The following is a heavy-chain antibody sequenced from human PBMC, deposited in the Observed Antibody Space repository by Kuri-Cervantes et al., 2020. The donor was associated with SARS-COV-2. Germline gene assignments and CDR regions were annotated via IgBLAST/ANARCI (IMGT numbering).Heavy chain of an antibody. CDR2: IYYTGSA. CDR1: GGSISSYY. Sequence: GSLRLSCTVSGGSISSYYWNWIRQPPGKGLEWIADIYYTGSANYTPPLKSRVTISVDTSKAQYYLKLSSVTAADSAVYYVVRGGRARGVNSFDYWGQGTLVTVSS. V-gene: IGHV4-59*01. D-gene: IGHD3-10*01. J-gene: IGHJ4*02. CDR3: VRGGRARGVNSFDY.